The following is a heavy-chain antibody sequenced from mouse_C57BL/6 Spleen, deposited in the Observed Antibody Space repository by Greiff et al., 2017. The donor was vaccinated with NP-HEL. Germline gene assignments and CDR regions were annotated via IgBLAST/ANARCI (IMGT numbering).Heavy chain of an antibody. Sequence: VQLQQSGTELVKPGASVKLSCKASGYTFTSYWMHWVKQRPGQGLEWIGNINPSNGGTNYNEKFKSKATLTVDKSSSTAYMQLSSLTSEDSAVYYCAIDSSGSLWFAYWGQGTLVTVSA. J-gene: IGHJ3*01. CDR3: AIDSSGSLWFAY. CDR2: INPSNGGT. D-gene: IGHD3-2*02. CDR1: GYTFTSYW. V-gene: IGHV1-53*01.